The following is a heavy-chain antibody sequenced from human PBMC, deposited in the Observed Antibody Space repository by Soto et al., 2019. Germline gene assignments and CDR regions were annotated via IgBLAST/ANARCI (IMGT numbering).Heavy chain of an antibody. CDR1: GGSISSGGYY. CDR2: IYYSGST. CDR3: ARGPCSSTSCYGDFDY. D-gene: IGHD2-2*01. V-gene: IGHV4-31*03. Sequence: PSETLSLTCTVSGGSISSGGYYWSWIRQHPGKGLEWIGYIYYSGSTYYNPSLKSRVTISVDTSKNQFPLKLSSVTAADTAVYYCARGPCSSTSCYGDFDYWGQGTLVTVSS. J-gene: IGHJ4*02.